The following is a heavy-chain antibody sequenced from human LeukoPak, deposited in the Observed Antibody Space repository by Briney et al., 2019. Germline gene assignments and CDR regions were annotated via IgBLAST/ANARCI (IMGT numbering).Heavy chain of an antibody. Sequence: PGGSLRLSCAASGFTFSGSAMHWVRQASGKGPEWVGRIRSKANSYATAYAASVKGRFTISRDDSKNTAYLQMNSLKTEDTAVYYCTRPNAPDFGVVKDVWGQGTTVTVSS. J-gene: IGHJ6*02. CDR1: GFTFSGSA. V-gene: IGHV3-73*01. CDR2: IRSKANSYAT. D-gene: IGHD3-3*01. CDR3: TRPNAPDFGVVKDV.